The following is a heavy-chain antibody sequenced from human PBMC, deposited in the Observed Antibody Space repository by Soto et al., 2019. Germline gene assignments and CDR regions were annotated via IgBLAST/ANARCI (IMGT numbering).Heavy chain of an antibody. CDR1: GDTFSDYY. D-gene: IGHD2-21*02. CDR3: ARGGHVVVVTAALDY. CDR2: VNPSGGHT. Sequence: QVQLMQSGAEVKKPGASVKVSCKASGDTFSDYYIHWVRQAPGQGLEWMGTVNPSGGHTTYSQHLLGRVTMTRDTSTSTLHMELTSLTSEDTAGYYCARGGHVVVVTAALDYWGQGTLVTVSS. J-gene: IGHJ4*02. V-gene: IGHV1-46*01.